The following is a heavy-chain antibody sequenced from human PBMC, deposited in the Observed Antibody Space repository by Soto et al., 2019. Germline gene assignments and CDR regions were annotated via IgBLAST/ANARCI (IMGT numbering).Heavy chain of an antibody. CDR2: ISYDGSNK. V-gene: IGHV3-30*18. CDR3: AKDLSSSPFNWFDP. D-gene: IGHD6-6*01. J-gene: IGHJ5*02. Sequence: GGSLRLSCAASGFTFSSYGMHWVRQAPGKGLEWVAVISYDGSNKYYADSVKGRFTISRDNSKNTLYLQMNSLRAEDTAVYYCAKDLSSSPFNWFDPWGQGTLVTVSS. CDR1: GFTFSSYG.